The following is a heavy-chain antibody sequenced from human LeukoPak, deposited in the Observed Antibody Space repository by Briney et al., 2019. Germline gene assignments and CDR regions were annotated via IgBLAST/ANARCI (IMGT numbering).Heavy chain of an antibody. Sequence: SETLSLTCTVSGGSISSSSYYWGWIRQPPGKGLEWIGSIYYSGSTYYNPSLKSRVTISVDTSKNQFSLKLSSVTAADTAVYCCARRPLAYALFPTTVATTFDYWGQGTLVTVSS. J-gene: IGHJ4*02. CDR2: IYYSGST. D-gene: IGHD4-23*01. V-gene: IGHV4-39*01. CDR1: GGSISSSSYY. CDR3: ARRPLAYALFPTTVATTFDY.